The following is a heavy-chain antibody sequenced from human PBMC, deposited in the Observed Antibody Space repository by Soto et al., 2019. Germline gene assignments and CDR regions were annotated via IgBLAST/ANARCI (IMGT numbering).Heavy chain of an antibody. CDR3: AKDPGGYNYGGYFDY. CDR1: GFTFSSYN. D-gene: IGHD5-18*01. J-gene: IGHJ4*02. Sequence: EVQLVESGGGLVKPGGSLRLSCAASGFTFSSYNMNWVRQAPGKGLEWVSSFGVSIPYTYYADSVKGRFTISRDNAKNSLVLQMNRLRAEDTAVSYCAKDPGGYNYGGYFDYWGQGTLVTVSS. CDR2: FGVSIPYT. V-gene: IGHV3-21*01.